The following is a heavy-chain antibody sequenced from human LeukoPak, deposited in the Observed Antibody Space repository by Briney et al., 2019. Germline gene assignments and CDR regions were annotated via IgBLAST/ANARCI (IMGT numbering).Heavy chain of an antibody. V-gene: IGHV3-23*01. Sequence: GGSLRLSCAASGFTFNNYAMSWVRQAPGKGLEWVSGISGSGFDTYYADYVKGRFTSSRDNSKNTLYLQMNSLRAEDTAVYYCAKRAYYYYMDVWGKGTTLTVSS. CDR1: GFTFNNYA. CDR2: ISGSGFDT. J-gene: IGHJ6*03. CDR3: AKRAYYYYMDV.